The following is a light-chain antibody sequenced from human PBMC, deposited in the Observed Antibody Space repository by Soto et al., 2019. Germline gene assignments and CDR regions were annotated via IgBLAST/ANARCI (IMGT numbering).Light chain of an antibody. Sequence: EIVMTQSPATLSVSPGERATLSCRASQSVSSSYLAWYQQKPGQAPRLLIYGASSRATGIPDRFSGSGSGTEFTLTISSLQSEDFAVYYCQQYHNWPITFGQGTRLEI. CDR2: GAS. CDR1: QSVSSSY. V-gene: IGKV3D-15*01. CDR3: QQYHNWPIT. J-gene: IGKJ5*01.